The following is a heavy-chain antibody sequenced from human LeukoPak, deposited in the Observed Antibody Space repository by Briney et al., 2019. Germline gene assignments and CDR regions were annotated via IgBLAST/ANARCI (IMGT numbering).Heavy chain of an antibody. Sequence: PGGSLRLSCAASGFTFSSYAMIWVRQAPGEGLEWVADINQDGSDKYFVDSVKGRFTISRDNAKNSLYLQMNSLRAEDTAVYYCVRLKFNLQYSYYMDVWGKGTTVTISS. CDR3: VRLKFNLQYSYYMDV. J-gene: IGHJ6*03. CDR2: INQDGSDK. D-gene: IGHD2/OR15-2a*01. CDR1: GFTFSSYA. V-gene: IGHV3-7*01.